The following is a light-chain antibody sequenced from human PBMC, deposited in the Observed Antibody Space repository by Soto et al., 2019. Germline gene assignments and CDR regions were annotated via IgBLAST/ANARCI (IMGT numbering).Light chain of an antibody. CDR1: SSNIGAGYG. Sequence: QAVVTQPPSVSGAPGQRVTISCTGSSSNIGAGYGVQWYQQLPGTAPKLLIYHDSIRPSGVPDRISGSKSGTSASLAITGLQTDDEADYYCQTYDSLSGSEVFGGGTQLTVL. V-gene: IGLV1-40*01. CDR2: HDS. J-gene: IGLJ7*01. CDR3: QTYDSLSGSEV.